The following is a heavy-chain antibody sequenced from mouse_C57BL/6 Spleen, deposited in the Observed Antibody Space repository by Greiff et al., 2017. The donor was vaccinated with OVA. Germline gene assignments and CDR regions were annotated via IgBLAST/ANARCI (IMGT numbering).Heavy chain of an antibody. V-gene: IGHV1-15*01. CDR3: TREGITAY. Sequence: VQLQQSGAELVRPGASVTLSCKASGYTFTDYEMHWVKQTPVHGLEWIGAIDPETGGTAYNQTFKGKAILTADKSSSTAYMELRSLTSEDSAVYYCTREGITAYWGQGTLVTVSA. CDR2: IDPETGGT. J-gene: IGHJ3*01. CDR1: GYTFTDYE. D-gene: IGHD1-1*01.